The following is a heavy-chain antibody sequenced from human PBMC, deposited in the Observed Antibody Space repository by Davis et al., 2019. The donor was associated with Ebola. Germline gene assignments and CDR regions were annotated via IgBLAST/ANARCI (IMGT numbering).Heavy chain of an antibody. Sequence: ASVKVSCKASGYTFTSYAMHWVRQAPGQRLEWMGWINAGNGNTKYSQKFQGRVTITRDTSASTAYMELSSLRSEDTAVYYCARYSSGWYRGRGWFDPWGQGTLVTVSS. CDR2: INAGNGNT. CDR3: ARYSSGWYRGRGWFDP. J-gene: IGHJ5*02. D-gene: IGHD6-19*01. V-gene: IGHV1-3*01. CDR1: GYTFTSYA.